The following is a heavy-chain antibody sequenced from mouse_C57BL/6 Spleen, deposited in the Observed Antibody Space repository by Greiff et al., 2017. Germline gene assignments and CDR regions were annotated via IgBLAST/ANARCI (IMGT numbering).Heavy chain of an antibody. CDR1: GYTFTSYW. CDR3: ARRNYGSSYWFDY. D-gene: IGHD1-1*01. V-gene: IGHV1-61*01. CDR2: IYPSDSET. Sequence: QVQLQQPGAELVRPGSSVKLSCKASGYTFTSYWMDWVKQRPGQGLEWIGNIYPSDSETHYNQKFKDKATLTVDKSSSTAYMQLSSLTSEDPAVYYCARRNYGSSYWFDYWGQGTTLTVSS. J-gene: IGHJ2*01.